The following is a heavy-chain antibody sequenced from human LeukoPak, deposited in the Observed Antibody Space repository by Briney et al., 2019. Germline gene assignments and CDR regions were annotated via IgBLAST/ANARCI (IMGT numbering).Heavy chain of an antibody. Sequence: SETLSLTCSVSGYSISSGYYWGWIRPPPGKELEWIGSIYYSGSTYYNPSLKSRVTISVDTSKNQFSVKLSSVTAADTAVYYCARSIRGYSSGWYYFDYWGQGTLITVSS. CDR3: ARSIRGYSSGWYYFDY. J-gene: IGHJ4*02. D-gene: IGHD6-19*01. CDR2: IYYSGST. V-gene: IGHV4-38-2*02. CDR1: GYSISSGYY.